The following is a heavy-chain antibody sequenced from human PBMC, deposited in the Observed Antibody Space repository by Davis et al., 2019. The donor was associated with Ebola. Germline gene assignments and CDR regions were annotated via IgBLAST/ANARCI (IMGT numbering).Heavy chain of an antibody. V-gene: IGHV1-8*01. CDR1: GYTFTNYD. CDR3: ARGRKVARMGSWFDA. D-gene: IGHD5-12*01. CDR2: MNPNSGNT. Sequence: AASVTVSCKASGYTFTNYDVHWVRQRTGQGLEWIGWMNPNSGNTGYGQKSQGRVTMTRNTSISTAYMELSSLTSEDTAVYYCARGRKVARMGSWFDAWGQGTLVTVSS. J-gene: IGHJ5*02.